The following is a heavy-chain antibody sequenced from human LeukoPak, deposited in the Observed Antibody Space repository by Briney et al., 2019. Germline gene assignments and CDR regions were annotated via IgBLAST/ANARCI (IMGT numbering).Heavy chain of an antibody. V-gene: IGHV4-30-2*01. J-gene: IGHJ4*02. D-gene: IGHD3-22*01. CDR2: IYLSGST. CDR3: ARGGGSGSVAKFDY. Sequence: SETLSLTCAVSGVSLSSGGYSCSWIRQPPGKGREWGVYIYLSGSTYYNPSRKSQVTRSVDRSKNQFSLKLSSVTAADTAVYYCARGGGSGSVAKFDYWGQGTLVTVSS. CDR1: GVSLSSGGYS.